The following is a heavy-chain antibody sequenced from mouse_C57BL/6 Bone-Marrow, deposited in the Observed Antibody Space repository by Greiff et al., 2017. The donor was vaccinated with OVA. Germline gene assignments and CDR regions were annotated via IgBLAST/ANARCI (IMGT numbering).Heavy chain of an antibody. CDR2: IDPADSYT. Sequence: QVQLQQPGAELVRPGTSVKLSCKASGYTFTSYWMHWVKQRPGQGLEWIGVIDPADSYTNYNQKFKGKATLTVDKSSSTAYMQLSSLTSEDAAVYYCTRRGITPYYYAMDYWGQGTSVTVSS. J-gene: IGHJ4*01. D-gene: IGHD2-4*01. CDR3: TRRGITPYYYAMDY. V-gene: IGHV1-59*01. CDR1: GYTFTSYW.